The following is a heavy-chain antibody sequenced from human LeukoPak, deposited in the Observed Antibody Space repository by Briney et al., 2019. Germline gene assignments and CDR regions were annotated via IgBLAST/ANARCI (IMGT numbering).Heavy chain of an antibody. V-gene: IGHV4-59*01. J-gene: IGHJ4*02. CDR2: IYYSGST. Sequence: PSETLSLTCTASGGSISSYYWSWIRQPPGKGLEWIGYIYYSGSTNYNPSLKSRVTISVDTSKNQFSLKLSSVTAADTAVYYCAALPSRYYDILTGYPRGEYWGQGTLVTVSS. CDR1: GGSISSYY. CDR3: AALPSRYYDILTGYPRGEY. D-gene: IGHD3-9*01.